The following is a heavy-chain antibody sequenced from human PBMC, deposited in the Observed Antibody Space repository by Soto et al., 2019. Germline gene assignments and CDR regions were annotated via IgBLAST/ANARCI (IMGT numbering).Heavy chain of an antibody. CDR2: ISYDGSNE. Sequence: QVQLVESGGGVVQPGRSLRLSCAASGFTFSSYAMHWVRQAPVKGLEWVAVISYDGSNEYYADSVKGRFTISRDNSKNTLYLQMNSLRPEDTSVYYCARDRGPSGSYPGYWGQGTLVTVSS. D-gene: IGHD1-26*01. J-gene: IGHJ4*02. V-gene: IGHV3-30-3*01. CDR3: ARDRGPSGSYPGY. CDR1: GFTFSSYA.